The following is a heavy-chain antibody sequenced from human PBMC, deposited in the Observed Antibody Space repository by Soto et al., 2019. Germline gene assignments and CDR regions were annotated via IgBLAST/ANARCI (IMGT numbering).Heavy chain of an antibody. Sequence: SETLSLTCPVSGASITSGDYYWSWVRQPPGKGLEWIGYIYYTGDGYFNPSLESRLSISLDSSKNQFSLELRSVSAADTAIYYCVGTGTMVDYWGQGTLVTVSS. CDR1: GASITSGDYY. J-gene: IGHJ4*02. V-gene: IGHV4-30-4*08. CDR2: IYYTGDG. D-gene: IGHD1-7*01. CDR3: VGTGTMVDY.